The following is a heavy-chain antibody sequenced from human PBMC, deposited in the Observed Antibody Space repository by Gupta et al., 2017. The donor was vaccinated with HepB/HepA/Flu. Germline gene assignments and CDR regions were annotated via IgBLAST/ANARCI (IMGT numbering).Heavy chain of an antibody. Sequence: QVQLVQSGAEVKKPGTSVIVSCEASGYTFPKYFIHSVRQAPGQGLEGMGCGNAGPGDIGHSQNFQARVTFSRDTSATTAYMELSRLGPEDTAVYYCAREPYCTSTDCYGFDIWGQGTVVTVSS. V-gene: IGHV1-3*01. D-gene: IGHD2-2*01. CDR2: GNAGPGDI. CDR1: GYTFPKYF. J-gene: IGHJ3*02. CDR3: AREPYCTSTDCYGFDI.